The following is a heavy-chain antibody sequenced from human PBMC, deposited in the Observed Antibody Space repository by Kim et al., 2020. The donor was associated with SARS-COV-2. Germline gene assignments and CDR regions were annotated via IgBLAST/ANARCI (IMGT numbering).Heavy chain of an antibody. J-gene: IGHJ4*02. V-gene: IGHV3-23*01. D-gene: IGHD1-1*01. CDR1: GFTFSSYA. Sequence: GGSLRLSCIVSGFTFSSYAMNWVRQAPGRGLEWVSGITGSGGSTYYADSVKGRFTISRDNPKNTLYLQMDSLRAEDTAVYYCAKLSGGNWHGDYWGQGTL. CDR3: AKLSGGNWHGDY. CDR2: ITGSGGST.